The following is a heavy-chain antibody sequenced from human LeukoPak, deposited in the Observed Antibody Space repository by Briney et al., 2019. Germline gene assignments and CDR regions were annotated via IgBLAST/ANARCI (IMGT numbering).Heavy chain of an antibody. CDR3: ARTTVTTNEPIDY. V-gene: IGHV5-51*01. Sequence: GESLKISCKGSGYSFTSYWIGWVRPMPGKGLEWMGIIYPGDSDTRYSPSFQGQVTISADKSISTAYLQWSSLKASDTAMYYCARTTVTTNEPIDYWGQGTLVTVSS. D-gene: IGHD4-17*01. J-gene: IGHJ4*02. CDR1: GYSFTSYW. CDR2: IYPGDSDT.